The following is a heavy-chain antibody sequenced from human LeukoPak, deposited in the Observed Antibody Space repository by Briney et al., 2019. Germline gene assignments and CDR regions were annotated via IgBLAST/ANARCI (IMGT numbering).Heavy chain of an antibody. CDR3: VRDWGGPDDH. CDR2: IKDDGSDK. J-gene: IGHJ5*02. CDR1: GLRPSTHW. D-gene: IGHD3-16*01. Sequence: GGSLRLSCSASGLRPSTHWMRWVRQAPGRGVEWVANIKDDGSDKYYLDSVKGRFTISRDNARNSLYLQMNSLRAEDTAVYYCVRDWGGPDDHWGQGTLVTVSS. V-gene: IGHV3-7*01.